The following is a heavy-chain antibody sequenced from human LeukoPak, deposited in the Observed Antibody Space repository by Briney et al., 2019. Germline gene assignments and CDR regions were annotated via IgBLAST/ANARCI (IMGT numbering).Heavy chain of an antibody. Sequence: ASVKVSCKASGYTFTSYGISWVRQAPGQGLEWMGWISAYNGNTNYAQKLQGRVTMTTDTSTSTAYMELRSLRSDDTAVYYCARDGGYGDYGGNWFDPWGQGTLVTVSS. CDR2: ISAYNGNT. CDR1: GYTFTSYG. J-gene: IGHJ5*02. V-gene: IGHV1-18*01. D-gene: IGHD4-17*01. CDR3: ARDGGYGDYGGNWFDP.